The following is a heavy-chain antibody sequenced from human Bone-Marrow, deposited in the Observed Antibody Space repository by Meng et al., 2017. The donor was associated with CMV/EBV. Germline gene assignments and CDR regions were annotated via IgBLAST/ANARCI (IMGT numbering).Heavy chain of an antibody. CDR2: IYYSGST. V-gene: IGHV4-31*02. Sequence: GGSISSGGYYWSWIRQHPGKGLEWIGYIYYSGSTYYNPSLKRRVTISVDTSKNQFSLKLSSVTAADTAVYYCARAASLESQRDYFDYWGQGTLVTVSS. D-gene: IGHD3-3*01. J-gene: IGHJ4*02. CDR1: GGSISSGGYY. CDR3: ARAASLESQRDYFDY.